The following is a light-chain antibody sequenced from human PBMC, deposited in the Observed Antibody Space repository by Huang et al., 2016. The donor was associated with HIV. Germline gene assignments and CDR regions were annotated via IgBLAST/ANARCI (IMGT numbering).Light chain of an antibody. V-gene: IGKV3-20*01. Sequence: EVVLTQFPGTLSLSPGEGATLSCRASQSITNNHLAWYQQKPGRAPRLLIYGAFNRATGIPDRFRGSGSGTDFTLTISRLESEDFVVYYCQQYGSPWTFGQGTKVEIK. J-gene: IGKJ1*01. CDR3: QQYGSPWT. CDR1: QSITNNH. CDR2: GAF.